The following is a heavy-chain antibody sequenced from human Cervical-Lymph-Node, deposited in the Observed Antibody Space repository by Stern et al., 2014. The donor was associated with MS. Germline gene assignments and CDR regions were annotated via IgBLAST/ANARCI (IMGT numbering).Heavy chain of an antibody. Sequence: VQLVESGGGVVQPGRSLRLSWGASGFMFSSFAMHWVRQVPCKGLEWVAAISYEGSSKYYGDSVKGRFTISRDNSKNTMYLQMNSLRPEDTALYYCAKDASTSYFRFFFDDWGQGTLVTVSS. CDR1: GFMFSSFA. CDR2: ISYEGSSK. V-gene: IGHV3-30*18. CDR3: AKDASTSYFRFFFDD. J-gene: IGHJ4*02. D-gene: IGHD2/OR15-2a*01.